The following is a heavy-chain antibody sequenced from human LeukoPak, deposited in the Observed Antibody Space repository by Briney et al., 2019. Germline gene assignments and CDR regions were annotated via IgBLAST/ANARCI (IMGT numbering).Heavy chain of an antibody. D-gene: IGHD3-10*01. V-gene: IGHV1-8*03. J-gene: IGHJ4*02. CDR1: GYTFTGYY. Sequence: ASVKVSCKASGYTFTGYYMHWVRQAPGQGLEWMGWMNPNSGNTGYAQKFQGRVTITRNTSISTAYMELSSLRSEDTAVYYCARTLGELSPFDYWGQGTLVTVSS. CDR2: MNPNSGNT. CDR3: ARTLGELSPFDY.